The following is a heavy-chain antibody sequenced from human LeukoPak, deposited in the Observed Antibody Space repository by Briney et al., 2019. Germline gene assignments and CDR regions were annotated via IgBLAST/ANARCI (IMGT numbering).Heavy chain of an antibody. V-gene: IGHV3-7*01. CDR2: IKQDGSEK. CDR3: ARDRNWNFDAFDI. Sequence: GGSLRLSCAASGFTFSSYWMSWVRQAPGKGLEWVANIKQDGSEKYYVDSVKGRFTISRDNAKNSLYLQMNTLRAEDTAVYYCARDRNWNFDAFDIWGQGTMVTVSS. D-gene: IGHD1-7*01. J-gene: IGHJ3*02. CDR1: GFTFSSYW.